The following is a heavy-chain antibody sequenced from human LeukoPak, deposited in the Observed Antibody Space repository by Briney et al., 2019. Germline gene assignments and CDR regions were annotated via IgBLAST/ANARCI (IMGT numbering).Heavy chain of an antibody. CDR2: IYYSGST. V-gene: IGHV4-59*08. CDR1: GGSIIGYY. CDR3: AREYSSSSGRRAFDI. J-gene: IGHJ3*02. Sequence: SEALSLTCTVSGGSIIGYYWSWIRQPPGKGLEWIGYIYYSGSTNYNPSLKSRLTISIDTSENQFSLKLSSVTATDTAVYYCAREYSSSSGRRAFDIWGQGTMVTVSS. D-gene: IGHD6-6*01.